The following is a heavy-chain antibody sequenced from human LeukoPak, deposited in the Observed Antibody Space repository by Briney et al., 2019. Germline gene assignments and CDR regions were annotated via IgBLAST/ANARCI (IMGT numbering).Heavy chain of an antibody. CDR2: IYYSGST. Sequence: PSETLSLTCTVSGGSISSYYWSWIRQPPGKGLEWVGYIYYSGSTNYNPSLKSRVTISVDTSKNQFSLKLSSVTAADTAIYYCAKTRQIGYGSGSYGPLIYFDYWGQGTMGTVSS. CDR3: AKTRQIGYGSGSYGPLIYFDY. CDR1: GGSISSYY. D-gene: IGHD3-10*01. J-gene: IGHJ4*02. V-gene: IGHV4-59*01.